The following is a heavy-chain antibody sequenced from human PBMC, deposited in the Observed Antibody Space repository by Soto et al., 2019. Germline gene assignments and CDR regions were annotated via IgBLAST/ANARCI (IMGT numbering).Heavy chain of an antibody. CDR2: IYYSGST. CDR1: GGSISSYY. CDR3: ARDKVVAAGTEHYYYGMDV. J-gene: IGHJ6*02. D-gene: IGHD2-15*01. Sequence: PSETLSLTCTVSGGSISSYYWSWIRQPPGKGLEWIGYIYYSGSTNYNPSLKSRVTISVDTSKNQFSLKLSSVTAEDTAVYYCARDKVVAAGTEHYYYGMDVWGQGTTVTVSS. V-gene: IGHV4-59*01.